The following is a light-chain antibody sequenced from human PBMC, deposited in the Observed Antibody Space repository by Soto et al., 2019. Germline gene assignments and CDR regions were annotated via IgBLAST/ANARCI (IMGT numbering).Light chain of an antibody. Sequence: QSALTQPRSVSGSPGQSVTISCTGTSSDVGAYNYVSWYQQHPGKAPKLMIYDVTKRPSGVPDRFSGSKSGNTASLTISGLQAEDEADYYCCSYAGSYTYVFGSGTKLIVL. CDR3: CSYAGSYTYV. CDR2: DVT. CDR1: SSDVGAYNY. J-gene: IGLJ1*01. V-gene: IGLV2-11*01.